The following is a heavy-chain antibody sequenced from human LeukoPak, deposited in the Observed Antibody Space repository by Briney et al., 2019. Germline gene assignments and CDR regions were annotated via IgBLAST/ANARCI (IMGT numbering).Heavy chain of an antibody. CDR1: GGSISNGGYY. J-gene: IGHJ3*02. Sequence: SQTLSLTCTVSGGSISNGGYYWSWIRQHPGKGLEWIGYIYYSGSTYYNPSLKSRVTISVDTSKNQFSLKLSSVTAADTAVYYCARVSTYYYDSSGPETDAFDIWGQGTVVTVSS. CDR3: ARVSTYYYDSSGPETDAFDI. CDR2: IYYSGST. V-gene: IGHV4-31*03. D-gene: IGHD3-22*01.